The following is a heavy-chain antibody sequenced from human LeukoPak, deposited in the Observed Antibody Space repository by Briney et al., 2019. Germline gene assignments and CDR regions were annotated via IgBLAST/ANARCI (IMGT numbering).Heavy chain of an antibody. D-gene: IGHD3-22*01. Sequence: ASVKVSCKASGYTFTSYGISWVRQAPGQGLEWMGWISTYNGHTNYARKVQGRVTMTTDTSTSTAYMELRSLRSDDTAVYYCARVVYYYDSSGYYLTFDPWGQGTLVTVSS. J-gene: IGHJ5*02. V-gene: IGHV1-18*01. CDR1: GYTFTSYG. CDR2: ISTYNGHT. CDR3: ARVVYYYDSSGYYLTFDP.